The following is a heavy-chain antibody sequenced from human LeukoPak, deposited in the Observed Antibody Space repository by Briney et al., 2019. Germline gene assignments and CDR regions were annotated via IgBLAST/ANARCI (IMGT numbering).Heavy chain of an antibody. J-gene: IGHJ4*02. D-gene: IGHD3-10*01. CDR3: FRYEETSGRFGDC. V-gene: IGHV3-73*01. CDR1: GFTFSGSA. Sequence: GGSLRLSCAASGFTFSGSAMHWVRQASGKGLEWVGRIRSKANNYASGYAVSVRGRFTIYNDDSKNTAFLEMNNLRTDDTALYYCFRYEETSGRFGDCWGQGALVTVSA. CDR2: IRSKANNYAS.